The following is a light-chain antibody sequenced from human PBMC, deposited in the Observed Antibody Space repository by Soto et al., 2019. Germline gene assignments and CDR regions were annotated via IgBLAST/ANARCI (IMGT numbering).Light chain of an antibody. CDR3: TSYTSSIPYV. J-gene: IGLJ1*01. V-gene: IGLV2-14*01. CDR2: EVS. CDR1: SSDVGGYKY. Sequence: QSALTQPASVSGSPGQSITISCTGTSSDVGGYKYVSWYQHHPGKAPKLMIYEVSNRPSGVSNRFSGSKSGNTASLTISGLQAEDEADYYCTSYTSSIPYVFGTGTKGTVL.